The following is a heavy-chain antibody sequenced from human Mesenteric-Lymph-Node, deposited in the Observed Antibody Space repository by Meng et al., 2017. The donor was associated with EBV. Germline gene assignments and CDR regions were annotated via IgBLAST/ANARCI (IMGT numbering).Heavy chain of an antibody. D-gene: IGHD6-19*01. CDR2: IYYSGST. CDR1: CGAISISSYY. V-gene: IGHV4-39*01. CDR3: ARFRDGYSSGWYEEGPWG. Sequence: QLGVQEAGPGLFKPCPPLSLTSMVSCGAISISSYYSGWIRQPPGKGLDWIGSIYYSGSTYYNPSLKSRVTISVDTSKNQFSLKLSSVTAADTAVYYCARFRDGYSSGWYEEGPWGWGQGTLVTVSS. J-gene: IGHJ4*02.